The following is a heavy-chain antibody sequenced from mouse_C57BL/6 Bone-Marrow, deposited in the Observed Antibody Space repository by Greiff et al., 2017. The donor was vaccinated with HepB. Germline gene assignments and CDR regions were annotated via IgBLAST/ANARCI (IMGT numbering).Heavy chain of an antibody. D-gene: IGHD2-2*01. Sequence: VQLQQPGAELVKPGASVKMSCKASGYTFTSYWITWVKQRPGQGLEWIGDIYPGSGSTNYNEKFKSKATLTVDTSSSTAYMQLSSLTSEDSAVYYCAREGAMVTTTGFAYWGQGTLVTVSA. CDR1: GYTFTSYW. V-gene: IGHV1-55*01. J-gene: IGHJ3*01. CDR2: IYPGSGST. CDR3: AREGAMVTTTGFAY.